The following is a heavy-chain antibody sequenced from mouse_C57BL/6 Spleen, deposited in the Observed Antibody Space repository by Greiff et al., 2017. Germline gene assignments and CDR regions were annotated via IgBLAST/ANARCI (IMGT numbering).Heavy chain of an antibody. CDR3: ARYYYGSSLDY. V-gene: IGHV1-54*01. CDR1: GYAFTNYL. CDR2: IIPGSGGT. D-gene: IGHD1-1*01. Sequence: VQLQQSGAELVRPGTSVKVSCKASGYAFTNYLLEWVKQRPGQGLEWIGVIIPGSGGTNYNEKFKGKATLTADKSSSSAYMQLSSMASEDAAFYFCARYYYGSSLDYWGQGTTLTVSS. J-gene: IGHJ2*01.